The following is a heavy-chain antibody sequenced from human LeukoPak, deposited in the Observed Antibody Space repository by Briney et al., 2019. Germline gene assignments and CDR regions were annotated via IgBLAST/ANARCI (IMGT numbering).Heavy chain of an antibody. CDR3: ARGGTASMDGC. D-gene: IGHD2-8*02. CDR1: GFTFSNYW. J-gene: IGHJ4*02. V-gene: IGHV3-74*01. Sequence: GGSLSLSCAASGFTFSNYWMHWVRQPPGKGLVWVSRINSDVSTTSYADSVKGRFTISRDNAKKKLYLQMNSLRAEDTAVYYCARGGTASMDGCWGQGTLVTVSS. CDR2: INSDVSTT.